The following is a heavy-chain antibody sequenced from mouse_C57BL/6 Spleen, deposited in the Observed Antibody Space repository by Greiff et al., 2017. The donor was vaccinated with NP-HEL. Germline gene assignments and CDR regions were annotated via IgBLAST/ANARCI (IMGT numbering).Heavy chain of an antibody. J-gene: IGHJ3*01. CDR2: IGPGSGST. Sequence: VQLQQSGAELVKPGASVKISCKASGYTFTDYYINWVKQRPGQGLEWIGKIGPGSGSTYYNEKFKGKATLTADKSSSTAYMQLSSLTSEDSAVYFCARSRDYYGSSCWFAYWGQGTLVTVSA. CDR3: ARSRDYYGSSCWFAY. D-gene: IGHD1-1*01. V-gene: IGHV1-77*01. CDR1: GYTFTDYY.